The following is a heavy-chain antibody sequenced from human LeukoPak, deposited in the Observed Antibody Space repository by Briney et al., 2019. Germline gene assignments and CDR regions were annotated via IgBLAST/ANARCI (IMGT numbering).Heavy chain of an antibody. V-gene: IGHV4-59*01. CDR1: GGSISSYY. J-gene: IGHJ4*02. CDR3: ARGKGYCSGGSCYDY. D-gene: IGHD2-15*01. CDR2: IYYRGST. Sequence: SETLSLTCTVSGGSISSYYWSWIRQPPGKGLEGIGYIYYRGSTNYNLSLKSRVTISVDTSKNQFSLKLSSVTAADTAVYYCARGKGYCSGGSCYDYWGQGTLVTVSS.